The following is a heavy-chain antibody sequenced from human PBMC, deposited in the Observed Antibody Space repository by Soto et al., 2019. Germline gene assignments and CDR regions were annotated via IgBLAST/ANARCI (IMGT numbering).Heavy chain of an antibody. CDR1: GFTFSSYG. Sequence: GGSLRLSCAASGFTFSSYGMHWVRQAPGKGLEWVAVISYDGSNKYYADSVKGRFTISRDNSKNTLYLQMNSLRAEDTAVYYCAKDYDFWSSGSLNWFDPWGQGTLVTVSS. V-gene: IGHV3-30*18. CDR2: ISYDGSNK. J-gene: IGHJ5*02. D-gene: IGHD3-3*01. CDR3: AKDYDFWSSGSLNWFDP.